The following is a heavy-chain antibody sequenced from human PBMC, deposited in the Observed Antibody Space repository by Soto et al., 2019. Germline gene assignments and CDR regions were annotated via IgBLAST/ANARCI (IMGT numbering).Heavy chain of an antibody. CDR1: GYTFTSYG. J-gene: IGHJ5*02. D-gene: IGHD3-16*01. Sequence: ASVKVSCKASGYTFTSYGISWVRQAPGQGLEWMGWISAYNGNTNYAQKLQGRVTMTTDTSTSTAYMELRSLRSDDTAVYYCARDLNSITFGVDLTFDPWGQGTLVTVSS. CDR3: ARDLNSITFGVDLTFDP. V-gene: IGHV1-18*01. CDR2: ISAYNGNT.